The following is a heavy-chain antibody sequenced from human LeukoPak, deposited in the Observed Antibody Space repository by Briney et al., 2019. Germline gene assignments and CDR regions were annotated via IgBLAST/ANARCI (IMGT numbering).Heavy chain of an antibody. CDR1: GFTFSSHS. Sequence: PGGSLRLSCAGSGFTFSSHSMNWVRQAPGKGLEWVSYISSSGSTIYYADSVKGRFTISRDNAKNSLYLQMNSLRAEDTAVYYCAELGITMIGGVWGKGTTVTISS. J-gene: IGHJ6*04. CDR3: AELGITMIGGV. D-gene: IGHD3-10*02. V-gene: IGHV3-48*04. CDR2: ISSSGSTI.